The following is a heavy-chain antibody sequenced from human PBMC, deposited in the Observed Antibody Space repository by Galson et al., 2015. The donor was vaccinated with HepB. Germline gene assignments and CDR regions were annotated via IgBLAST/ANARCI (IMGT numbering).Heavy chain of an antibody. Sequence: SLRLSCAASGFTFSSYAMHWVRQAPGKGLEYVSAISSNGGSTYYANSVKGRFTISRDNSKNTLYLQMDSLRAEDMAVYYCARENVAARRARGVFDIWGQGTLVTVSS. J-gene: IGHJ3*02. V-gene: IGHV3-64*01. CDR1: GFTFSSYA. CDR3: ARENVAARRARGVFDI. CDR2: ISSNGGST. D-gene: IGHD6-13*01.